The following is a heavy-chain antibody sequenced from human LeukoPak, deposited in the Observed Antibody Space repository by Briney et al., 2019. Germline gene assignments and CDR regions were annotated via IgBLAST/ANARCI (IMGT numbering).Heavy chain of an antibody. D-gene: IGHD2-15*01. Sequence: ASVTVSFKAAGYPFSNYGLSWVRQAPGQGLEWMGWVSASSGKTIYAQKVEGRVAMTTDTSTSTAYMELRSLRSDDTAVYYCARDNSWGYCNGGRCPNDAFDIWGQGTMVTVSS. CDR1: GYPFSNYG. J-gene: IGHJ3*02. CDR2: VSASSGKT. V-gene: IGHV1-18*04. CDR3: ARDNSWGYCNGGRCPNDAFDI.